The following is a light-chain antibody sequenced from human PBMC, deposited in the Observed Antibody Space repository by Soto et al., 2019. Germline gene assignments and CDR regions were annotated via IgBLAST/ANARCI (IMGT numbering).Light chain of an antibody. CDR1: QSVSSY. V-gene: IGKV3-11*01. CDR3: QQRQYLPPIP. Sequence: VVTQSTATLSLSPGERATLSCRASQSVSSYLAWYQQKPGQAPRLLIYDTSNRATGVPARFSGSGSGTDFTLTISSLEPEDCAIYYCQQRQYLPPIPFGQGTRLAIK. J-gene: IGKJ5*01. CDR2: DTS.